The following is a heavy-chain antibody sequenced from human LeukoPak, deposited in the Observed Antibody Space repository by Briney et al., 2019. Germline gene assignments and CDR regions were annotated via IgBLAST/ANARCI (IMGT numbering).Heavy chain of an antibody. CDR1: GYFISSGYY. V-gene: IGHV4-38-2*02. CDR2: IYHSGST. CDR3: AREYCSSTSCYLFDY. J-gene: IGHJ4*02. D-gene: IGHD2-2*01. Sequence: SSETLSLTCTVSGYFISSGYYWGWIRQPPGKGLERIGSIYHSGSTYYNPSLKSRVTISVDTSKNQFSLKLSSVTAADTAVYYCAREYCSSTSCYLFDYWGQGTLVTVSS.